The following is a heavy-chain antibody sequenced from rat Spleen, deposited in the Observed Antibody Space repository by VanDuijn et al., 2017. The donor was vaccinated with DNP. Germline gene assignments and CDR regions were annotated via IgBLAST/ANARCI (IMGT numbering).Heavy chain of an antibody. V-gene: IGHV5-7*01. J-gene: IGHJ3*01. CDR2: ISYDGSST. D-gene: IGHD1-10*01. CDR1: GFTFSNYD. CDR3: ARHHSFITTTSNWFAY. Sequence: EVQLVESGGGLVQPGRSMKLSCAASGFTFSNYDMAWVRQAPKKGLEWVATISYDGSSTNYRDSVKGRFTISRDKAKSTLYLQMDSLRSEDTATYYCARHHSFITTTSNWFAYWGQGTLVTVSS.